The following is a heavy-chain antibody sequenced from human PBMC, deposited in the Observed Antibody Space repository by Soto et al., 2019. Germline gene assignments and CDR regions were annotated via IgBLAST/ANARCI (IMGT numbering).Heavy chain of an antibody. CDR1: GFTFSSYG. J-gene: IGHJ6*02. V-gene: IGHV3-30*18. CDR3: AKDQGYYDSTEYYGMDV. CDR2: ISYDGSNK. D-gene: IGHD3-22*01. Sequence: GGSLRLSCAASGFTFSSYGMHWVRQAPGKGLEWVAVISYDGSNKYYADSVKGRFTISRDNSKNTLYLQMNSLRAEDTAVYYCAKDQGYYDSTEYYGMDVWGQGTKVTVSS.